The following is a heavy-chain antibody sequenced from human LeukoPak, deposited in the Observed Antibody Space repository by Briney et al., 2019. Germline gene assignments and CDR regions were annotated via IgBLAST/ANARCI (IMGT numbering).Heavy chain of an antibody. CDR2: INSDGSST. CDR3: ARETSDGLSGGSGDPIFDY. Sequence: GGSLRLSCAASGFTFSSYWMHWVRQAPGKGLVRVSRINSDGSSTSYADSVKGRFTISRDNAKNTLYLQMNSLRAEDTAVYYCARETSDGLSGGSGDPIFDYWGQGTLVTVSS. V-gene: IGHV3-74*01. CDR1: GFTFSSYW. J-gene: IGHJ4*02. D-gene: IGHD6-19*01.